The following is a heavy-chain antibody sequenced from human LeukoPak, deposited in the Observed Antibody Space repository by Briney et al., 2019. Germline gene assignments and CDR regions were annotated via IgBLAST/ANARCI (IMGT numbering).Heavy chain of an antibody. D-gene: IGHD5-12*01. V-gene: IGHV1-18*01. CDR2: ISTYNGNS. CDR1: GYTFTSYG. CDR3: ARDGVYSDYDYYFDY. Sequence: GASVKVSCKASGYTFTSYGITWVRQAPGQGLEWMGWISTYNGNSNYAQKLQGRVTMTTDTSTSTAYMELRSLRSDDTAVYYCARDGVYSDYDYYFDYWGQGTLVTVSS. J-gene: IGHJ4*02.